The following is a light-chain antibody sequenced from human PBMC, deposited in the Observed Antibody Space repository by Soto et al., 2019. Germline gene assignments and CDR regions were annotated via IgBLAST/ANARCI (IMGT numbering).Light chain of an antibody. J-gene: IGKJ1*01. CDR2: AAS. CDR3: QQYGSPPWA. CDR1: QSVGSNF. V-gene: IGKV3-20*01. Sequence: IVLTQSPGTLSLSPGERATLSCRASQSVGSNFVAWYQQKRGQAPRILIYAASNRASGSPDRFSGSGSGSDFTLTISRLEPEDFAVYYCQQYGSPPWAFGQGTRVEI.